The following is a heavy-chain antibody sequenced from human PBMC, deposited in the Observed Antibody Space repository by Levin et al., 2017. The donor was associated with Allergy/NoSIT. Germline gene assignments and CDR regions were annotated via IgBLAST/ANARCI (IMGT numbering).Heavy chain of an antibody. CDR1: GGSFSGYY. Sequence: SETLSLTCAVYGGSFSGYYWSWIRQPPGKGLEWIGEINHSGSTNYNPSLKSRVTISVDTSKNQFSLKLSSVTAADTAVYYCARGFGNYGSGSYYNYYYYYGMDVWGQGTTVTVSS. D-gene: IGHD3-10*01. CDR2: INHSGST. V-gene: IGHV4-34*01. CDR3: ARGFGNYGSGSYYNYYYYYGMDV. J-gene: IGHJ6*02.